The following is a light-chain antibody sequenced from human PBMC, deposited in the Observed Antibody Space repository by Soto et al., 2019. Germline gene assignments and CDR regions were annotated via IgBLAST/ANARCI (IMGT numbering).Light chain of an antibody. CDR2: DNN. CDR1: SSNIGAGFD. J-gene: IGLJ2*01. V-gene: IGLV1-40*01. Sequence: QSVLTQPPSVSGAPGQRVTISCTGSSSNIGAGFDVHWYHQLPGTAPKLIIYDNNNRPSGVPDRFSGSKSGTSASLAITGLQAEDEADFYYQSYDSSLSGSVFGGGTKVTVL. CDR3: QSYDSSLSGSV.